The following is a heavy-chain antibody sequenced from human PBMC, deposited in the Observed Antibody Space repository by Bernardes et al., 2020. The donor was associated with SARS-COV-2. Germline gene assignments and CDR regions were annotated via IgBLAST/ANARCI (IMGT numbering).Heavy chain of an antibody. CDR1: GFSFSSYA. D-gene: IGHD5-18*01. CDR3: AKGEMDTVMDPSNY. CDR2: IIGSGVRT. J-gene: IGHJ4*02. V-gene: IGHV3-23*01. Sequence: GWSLRLSCAASGFSFSSYAMNWVRQAPGKGLEWVAGIIGSGVRTYYADSVQGRFTVSRDNSKNTLYLQMNSLRAEDTAIYFCAKGEMDTVMDPSNYWGQGTLVTVSS.